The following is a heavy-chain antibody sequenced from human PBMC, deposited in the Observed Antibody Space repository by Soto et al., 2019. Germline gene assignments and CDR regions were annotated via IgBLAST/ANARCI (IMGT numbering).Heavy chain of an antibody. CDR1: GFTFSSHD. D-gene: IGHD6-13*01. J-gene: IGHJ6*03. CDR2: IGTAGDT. V-gene: IGHV3-13*01. CDR3: ARGWLATGGSLSYMDV. Sequence: EVQLVESGGGLIQPGGSLRLSCAASGFTFSSHDMHWVRQATGKGLEWVSAIGTAGDTYYPGSVKGRFTISRENAKNSLYLQMNSLRAGDTALYYCARGWLATGGSLSYMDVWGKGTTVTVSS.